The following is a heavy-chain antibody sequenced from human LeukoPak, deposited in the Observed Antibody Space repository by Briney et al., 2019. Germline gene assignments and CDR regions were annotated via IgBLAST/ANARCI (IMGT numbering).Heavy chain of an antibody. CDR2: IKQDGSEK. D-gene: IGHD3-22*01. Sequence: GGSLRLSCTASGFTFRDYAMSWVRQAPGKGLEWVANIKQDGSEKYYVDSVKGRFTISRDNAKNSLYLQMNSLRAEDTAVYYCARSHYYDSSGYSHFDYWGQGTLVTVSS. V-gene: IGHV3-7*01. J-gene: IGHJ4*02. CDR1: GFTFRDYA. CDR3: ARSHYYDSSGYSHFDY.